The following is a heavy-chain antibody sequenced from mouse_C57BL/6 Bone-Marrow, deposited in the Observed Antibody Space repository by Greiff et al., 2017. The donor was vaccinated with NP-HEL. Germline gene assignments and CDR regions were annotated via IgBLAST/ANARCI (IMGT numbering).Heavy chain of an antibody. CDR1: GYTFTDYY. D-gene: IGHD3-3*01. CDR2: IFPGSGST. CDR3: ARRGTGIGYYYAMDY. Sequence: VQLQQSGPELVKPGASVKISCKASGYTFTDYYINWVKQRPGQGLEWIGWIFPGSGSTYFNEKFKGKATLTVDKSSSTAYMLLSSLTSEDSAVYFCARRGTGIGYYYAMDYWGQGTSVTVSS. V-gene: IGHV1-75*01. J-gene: IGHJ4*01.